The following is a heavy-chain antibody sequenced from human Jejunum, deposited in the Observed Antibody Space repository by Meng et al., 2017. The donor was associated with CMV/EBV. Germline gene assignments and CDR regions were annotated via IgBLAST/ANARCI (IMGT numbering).Heavy chain of an antibody. Sequence: TFNTDGFHWVRQAPGKGLEWVTFIRYDGGKDYYAESVKGRFTISRDNSMNRLYLQMNSLRPEDTAVYYCGRDPHDFWSGKNWCDSWGQGTLVTVSS. V-gene: IGHV3-30*02. CDR1: TFNTDG. D-gene: IGHD3-3*01. CDR2: IRYDGGKD. J-gene: IGHJ5*01. CDR3: GRDPHDFWSGKNWCDS.